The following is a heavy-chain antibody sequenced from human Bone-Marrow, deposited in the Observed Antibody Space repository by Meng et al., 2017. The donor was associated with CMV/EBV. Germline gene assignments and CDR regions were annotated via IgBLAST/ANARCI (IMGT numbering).Heavy chain of an antibody. CDR3: ARGRGGSSSALLGY. V-gene: IGHV3-30*04. Sequence: GESLKISCAASGFTFSSYAMHWVRQAPGKGLEWVAVISYDGIYKYYADSVKGRFTISRGNSKNTVYLQMNSLRAEDTAVYYCARGRGGSSSALLGYWGQGTLVTVSS. CDR1: GFTFSSYA. D-gene: IGHD6-6*01. J-gene: IGHJ4*02. CDR2: ISYDGIYK.